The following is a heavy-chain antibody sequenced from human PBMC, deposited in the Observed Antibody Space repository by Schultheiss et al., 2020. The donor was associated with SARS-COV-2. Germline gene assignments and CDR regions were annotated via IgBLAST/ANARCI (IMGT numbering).Heavy chain of an antibody. CDR1: GFTFSSYS. Sequence: GGSLRLSCAASGFTFSSYSMNWVRQAPGKGLEWVSAISGSGGSTYYADSVKGRFTISRDNAKNSLYLQMNSLRAEDTAVYYCAKDHRLFDYWGQGTLVTVSS. J-gene: IGHJ4*02. CDR3: AKDHRLFDY. CDR2: ISGSGGST. V-gene: IGHV3-23*01.